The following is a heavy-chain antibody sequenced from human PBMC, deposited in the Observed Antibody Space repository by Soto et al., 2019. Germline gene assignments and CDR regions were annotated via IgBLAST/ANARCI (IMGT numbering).Heavy chain of an antibody. CDR2: IYPGDSDT. J-gene: IGHJ4*02. Sequence: GESLKISCKGSGYSFTSYWIGWVRQMPGKGLEWMGIIYPGDSDTRYSPSFQGQVTISADKSISTAYLQWSSLKASDTAMYYCARSSAGYCSGGGGYIFDYWGQGTLVTVSS. CDR3: ARSSAGYCSGGGGYIFDY. CDR1: GYSFTSYW. V-gene: IGHV5-51*01. D-gene: IGHD2-15*01.